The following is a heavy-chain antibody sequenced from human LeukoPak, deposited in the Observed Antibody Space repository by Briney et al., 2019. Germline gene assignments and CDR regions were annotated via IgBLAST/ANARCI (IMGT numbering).Heavy chain of an antibody. Sequence: ASVKVSCKASGYTFTSYYMHWVRQAPGQGLEWMGIINPSGGSTSYAQKFQGRVTMTRDTSTSTVYMELSSLRSEDTAVYYCAREVVATITLYYYGMDVWGQGTTVTVSS. CDR1: GYTFTSYY. D-gene: IGHD5-12*01. J-gene: IGHJ6*02. CDR2: INPSGGST. CDR3: AREVVATITLYYYGMDV. V-gene: IGHV1-46*01.